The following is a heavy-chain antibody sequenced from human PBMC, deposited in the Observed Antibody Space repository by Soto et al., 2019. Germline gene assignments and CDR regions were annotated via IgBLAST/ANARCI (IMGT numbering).Heavy chain of an antibody. J-gene: IGHJ5*02. CDR1: GFTFSTYA. V-gene: IGHV3-23*01. CDR3: AKAGGTCTSSSCYPNWFGP. Sequence: GGSLRLSCAASGFTFSTYAMSWVRQAPGKGLEWVSAITATAVSTFYADSVKGRFTISRDNSKNTLYLQMNSLSAEDTAVYYCAKAGGTCTSSSCYPNWFGPWGQGTLVTVSS. CDR2: ITATAVST. D-gene: IGHD2-2*01.